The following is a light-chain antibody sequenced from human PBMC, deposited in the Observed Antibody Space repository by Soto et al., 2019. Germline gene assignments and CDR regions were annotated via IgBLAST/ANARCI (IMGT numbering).Light chain of an antibody. CDR1: QDISNY. CDR3: QQFYYLPYT. CDR2: DAS. J-gene: IGKJ2*01. V-gene: IGKV1-33*01. Sequence: DIQMTQSPSSLSASVGDRVTITCQASQDISNYLNWYQQKPGKAPKLLIYDASNLQTGVPSRFSGNGSGTDFTFTISSLLPEDIATYYCQQFYYLPYTFGQGTKLEI.